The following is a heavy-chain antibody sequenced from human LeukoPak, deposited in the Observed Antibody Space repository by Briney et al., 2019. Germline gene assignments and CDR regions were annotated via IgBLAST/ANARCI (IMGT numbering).Heavy chain of an antibody. V-gene: IGHV4-38-2*01. CDR3: ARLRGENYDSSGYLDY. J-gene: IGHJ4*02. D-gene: IGHD3-22*01. CDR1: GYSIISGYY. CDR2: IYRSGST. Sequence: PWETLSLTCAVSGYSIISGYYWGWSRPPPGKGVEWFGGIYRSGSTYYNPSLKGRVTISVDTSKNQFSLKLNSVTAADTAVYYCARLRGENYDSSGYLDYWGQGILVTVSS.